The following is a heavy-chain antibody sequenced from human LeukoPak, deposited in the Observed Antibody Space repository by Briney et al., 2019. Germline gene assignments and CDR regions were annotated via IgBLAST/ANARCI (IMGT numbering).Heavy chain of an antibody. CDR3: GRQDDNDHCDPNWFDP. J-gene: IGHJ5*02. CDR2: ISYSGRT. CDR1: GGSISSSGYY. V-gene: IGHV4-39*01. Sequence: PSETLSLTCTVSGGSISSSGYYWGLIRQPPGKGLEWIASISYSGRTFYNPSLKSRVTISVDTSKNHFSLTLSSVTAADTAVYYCGRQDDNDHCDPNWFDPWGQGTLVTVSS. D-gene: IGHD4-17*01.